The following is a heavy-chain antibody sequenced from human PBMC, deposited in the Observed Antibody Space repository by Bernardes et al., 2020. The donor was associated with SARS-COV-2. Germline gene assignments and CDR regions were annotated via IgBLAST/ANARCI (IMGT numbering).Heavy chain of an antibody. CDR3: VRDMYGKNDY. J-gene: IGHJ4*02. Sequence: LSLAASGFTFGIDWMHWVRQAPGKGLAWVARMNWDGSTIDHAESVRGRFTISRDNVKNILYLQMNSLRADDTAQYFCVRDMYGKNDYWGQGTLVTVSS. CDR2: MNWDGSTI. CDR1: GFTFGIDW. V-gene: IGHV3-74*01. D-gene: IGHD3-10*02.